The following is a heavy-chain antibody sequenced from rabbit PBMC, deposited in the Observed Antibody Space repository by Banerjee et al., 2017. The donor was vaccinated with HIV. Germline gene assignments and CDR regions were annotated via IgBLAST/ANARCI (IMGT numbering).Heavy chain of an antibody. CDR3: ARSDSGYNYAINL. J-gene: IGHJ4*01. CDR2: IYAGSGST. CDR1: GFDLSSYYY. D-gene: IGHD6-1*01. V-gene: IGHV1S40*01. Sequence: QSLEESGGGLVKPEGSLTLTCKASGFDLSSYYYMCWVRQAPGKGLEWIACIYAGSGSTYYASWAKGRFTISKTSSTTVTLQMTSLTAADTATYFCARSDSGYNYAINLWGQGTLVTVS.